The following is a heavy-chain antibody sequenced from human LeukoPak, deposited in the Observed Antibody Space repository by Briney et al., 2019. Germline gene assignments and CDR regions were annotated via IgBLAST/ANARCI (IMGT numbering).Heavy chain of an antibody. CDR3: ARDPRRDGYTGY. V-gene: IGHV1-69*04. Sequence: SVKVSCKACGGTFSSYAISWVRQAPGQGLEWMGRIIPILGIANYAQKFQGRVTITADKSTSTAYMELSSLGSEDTAVYYCARDPRRDGYTGYWGQGTLVTVSS. CDR1: GGTFSSYA. D-gene: IGHD5-24*01. J-gene: IGHJ4*02. CDR2: IIPILGIA.